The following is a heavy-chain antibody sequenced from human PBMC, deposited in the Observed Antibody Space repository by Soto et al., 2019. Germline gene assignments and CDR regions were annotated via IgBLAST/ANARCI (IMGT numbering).Heavy chain of an antibody. CDR1: GYSFTSYW. V-gene: IGHV5-51*01. D-gene: IGHD6-19*01. CDR3: ARLVAGNPPTGPDYYYYGMDV. CDR2: IYPGDSDT. Sequence: GESLKISCKGSGYSFTSYWIGWVRQIPGKGLEWMGIIYPGDSDTRYSPSFQGQVTISADKSISTAYLQWSSLKASDTAMYYCARLVAGNPPTGPDYYYYGMDVWGQGTTVTVSS. J-gene: IGHJ6*02.